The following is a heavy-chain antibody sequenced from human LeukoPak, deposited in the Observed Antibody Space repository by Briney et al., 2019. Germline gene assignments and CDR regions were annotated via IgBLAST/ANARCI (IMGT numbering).Heavy chain of an antibody. V-gene: IGHV1-2*02. CDR1: GYTFTGYY. D-gene: IGHD3-10*01. Sequence: ASMKVSCKASGYTFTGYYTHWVRQAPGQGLEWMGWINPNSGGTNYAQKFQGRVTMTRDTSISTAYMELSRLRSDDTAVYYCAREPLYGSGSYAFGIWGQGTMVTVSS. CDR2: INPNSGGT. CDR3: AREPLYGSGSYAFGI. J-gene: IGHJ3*02.